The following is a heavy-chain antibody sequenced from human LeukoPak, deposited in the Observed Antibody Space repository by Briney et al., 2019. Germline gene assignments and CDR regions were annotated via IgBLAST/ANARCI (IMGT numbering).Heavy chain of an antibody. Sequence: SETLSLTCAVYGGSFSDYYWSWIRQSPGKGLEWIGEINHSGSTNYNPSLKSRVTISVDTSKNQFSLKLNSVTAADTAVYYCASCSSTSWYAGDWFDPWGQGTLVSVSS. J-gene: IGHJ5*02. CDR2: INHSGST. CDR3: ASCSSTSWYAGDWFDP. CDR1: GGSFSDYY. D-gene: IGHD2-2*01. V-gene: IGHV4-34*01.